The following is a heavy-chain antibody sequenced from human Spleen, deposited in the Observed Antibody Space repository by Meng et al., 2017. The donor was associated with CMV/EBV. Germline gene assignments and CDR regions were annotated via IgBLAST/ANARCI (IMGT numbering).Heavy chain of an antibody. V-gene: IGHV4-34*01. Sequence: GSFSDYYWNWIRQPPGKGLEWIREINHSGTTNYNPSLKSRVTMSVDTSKNQFSLKLSSVSAADTAVYYCARRAAVYGSSSVSGYFGLWGRGTLVTVSS. D-gene: IGHD6-6*01. CDR1: GSFSDYY. CDR2: INHSGTT. CDR3: ARRAAVYGSSSVSGYFGL. J-gene: IGHJ2*01.